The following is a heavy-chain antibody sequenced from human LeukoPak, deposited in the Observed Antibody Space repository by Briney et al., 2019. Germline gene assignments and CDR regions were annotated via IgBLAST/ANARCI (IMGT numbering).Heavy chain of an antibody. CDR1: GFTFSSYS. Sequence: TGGSVRLSCAASGFTFSSYSMNWVRQAPGKGLEWVSSISSSSSYVYYADSVKGRFTISRDNAKNSLYLQMNSLRAEDTAVYYCARGRRVYYDSSGYYGDYWGQGTLVTVSS. J-gene: IGHJ4*02. CDR2: ISSSSSYV. CDR3: ARGRRVYYDSSGYYGDY. V-gene: IGHV3-21*01. D-gene: IGHD3-22*01.